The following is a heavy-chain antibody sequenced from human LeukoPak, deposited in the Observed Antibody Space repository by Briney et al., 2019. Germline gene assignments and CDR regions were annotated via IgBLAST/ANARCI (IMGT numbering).Heavy chain of an antibody. V-gene: IGHV3-7*01. CDR1: GFTFNSCA. CDR2: MDPTGSQK. CDR3: AIWTSGNY. D-gene: IGHD1-1*01. Sequence: PGGSLRLSCAASGFTFNSCAMNWVRQAPGKGLEWVANMDPTGSQKRYVDSVRGRFTISKDNPGASLYLDMHSLRAEDTAIYYCAIWTSGNYWGQGTLVTVSS. J-gene: IGHJ4*02.